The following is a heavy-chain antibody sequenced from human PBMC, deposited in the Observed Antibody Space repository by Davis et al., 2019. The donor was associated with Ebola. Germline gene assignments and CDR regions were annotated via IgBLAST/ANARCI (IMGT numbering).Heavy chain of an antibody. CDR3: AKDGPKIDASRFLEWLPRDYYYYSMDV. CDR2: ISYDGSNK. D-gene: IGHD3-3*01. Sequence: GESLKISCAASGFTFSSYAMHWVRQAPGKGLEWVAVISYDGSNKHYADSVKGRFTISRDNSKNTLYLQMNSLRAEDTALYYCAKDGPKIDASRFLEWLPRDYYYYSMDVWGQGTTVTVSS. CDR1: GFTFSSYA. V-gene: IGHV3-30-3*01. J-gene: IGHJ6*02.